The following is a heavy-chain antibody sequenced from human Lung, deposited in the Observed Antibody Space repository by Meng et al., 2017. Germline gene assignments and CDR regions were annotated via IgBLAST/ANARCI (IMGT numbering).Heavy chain of an antibody. D-gene: IGHD6-13*01. Sequence: GQCALSGIETKNPGASVMDSCKPSGYHFPDYWLHWVRRAPGQGLEWMGRIDPKSGDTHYAQRFQGRVTMTGDTSISTAYMELSGLRSDDTAMYYCARDEDISAAGKLFGDYWGQGTLVTVSS. CDR3: ARDEDISAAGKLFGDY. V-gene: IGHV1-2*06. J-gene: IGHJ4*02. CDR1: GYHFPDYW. CDR2: IDPKSGDT.